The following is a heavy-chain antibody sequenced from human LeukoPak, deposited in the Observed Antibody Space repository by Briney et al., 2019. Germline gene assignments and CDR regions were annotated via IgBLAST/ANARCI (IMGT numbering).Heavy chain of an antibody. CDR2: INPNSGGT. CDR1: GYTFTGYY. V-gene: IGHV1-2*02. J-gene: IGHJ4*02. D-gene: IGHD3-3*01. Sequence: VASVKVSCKASGYTFTGYYMHWVRQAPGQGLEWMGWINPNSGGTNYAQKFQGRVTMTRDTSISTAYMELSRLRSDDTAVYYCAVNYDCWIRYYNDLDYWGQGTLVTVSS. CDR3: AVNYDCWIRYYNDLDY.